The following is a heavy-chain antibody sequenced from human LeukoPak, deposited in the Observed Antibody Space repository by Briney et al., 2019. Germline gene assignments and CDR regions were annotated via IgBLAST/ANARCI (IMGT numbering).Heavy chain of an antibody. V-gene: IGHV3-21*01. J-gene: IGHJ5*02. Sequence: PGGSLRLSCAASGFTFSSYSMNWVRQAPGKGLEWVSSISSSSSYIYYADSVKGRFTISRDNAKNSLYLQMNSLRAEDTAVYYCARDHYGSGSYYNVGWFDPWGQGTLVTVSS. CDR3: ARDHYGSGSYYNVGWFDP. CDR2: ISSSSSYI. D-gene: IGHD3-10*01. CDR1: GFTFSSYS.